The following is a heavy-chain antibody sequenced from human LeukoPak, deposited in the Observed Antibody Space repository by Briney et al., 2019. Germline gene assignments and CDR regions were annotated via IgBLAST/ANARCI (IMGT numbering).Heavy chain of an antibody. CDR1: GFTFSSYW. Sequence: GGSLRLSCAASGFTFSSYWMHWVRQAPGKGLVWVSRINSDGSSTSYADSVKGRFTISRDNAKNTLYLRMNSLRAEDTAVYYCARDPDFDWFFDYWGQGTLVTVSS. J-gene: IGHJ4*02. D-gene: IGHD3-9*01. CDR2: INSDGSST. V-gene: IGHV3-74*01. CDR3: ARDPDFDWFFDY.